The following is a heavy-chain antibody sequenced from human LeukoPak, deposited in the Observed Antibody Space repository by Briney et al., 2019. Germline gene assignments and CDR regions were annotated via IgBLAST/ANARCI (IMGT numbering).Heavy chain of an antibody. V-gene: IGHV4-34*01. J-gene: IGHJ4*02. CDR1: GGSFSGYY. CDR3: ARQVSRRVGFDY. D-gene: IGHD1-26*01. CDR2: INHSGST. Sequence: SETLSVTCAVSGGSFSGYYWSWIRQPPGKGLEWMGEINHSGSTNYNPSIKSRVTISVNTYKKQFSLKLRSVTAEETAVYYCARQVSRRVGFDYWGQGTLVTVSS.